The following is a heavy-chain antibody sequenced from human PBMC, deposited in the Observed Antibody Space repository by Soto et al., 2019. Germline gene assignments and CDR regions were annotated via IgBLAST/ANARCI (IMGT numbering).Heavy chain of an antibody. CDR2: ISAYNGNT. CDR1: GYTPTNYD. J-gene: IGHJ4*02. CDR3: ARALYRSRTYYAFDN. Sequence: QVPLVQSGAEVKKPGASVTVSCKTSGYTPTNYDIGWVRQAPGQGLEWMGWISAYNGNTNSAQKLQGRLTMTTDPSTRTAYMELRSLRSDDTAVYYCARALYRSRTYYAFDNWGQGTLVTVSS. V-gene: IGHV1-18*01. D-gene: IGHD1-26*01.